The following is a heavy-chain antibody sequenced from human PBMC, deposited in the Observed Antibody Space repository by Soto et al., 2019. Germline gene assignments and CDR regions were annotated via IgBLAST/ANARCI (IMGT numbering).Heavy chain of an antibody. CDR3: ARVRPPRYYDFWSGLTGAGYYYYMDV. D-gene: IGHD3-3*01. Sequence: ASVKVSCKASGGTFSSYTISWVRQAPGQGLEWMGRIIPILGIANYAQKFQGRVTITADKSISTAYMELSSLRSEDTAVYYCARVRPPRYYDFWSGLTGAGYYYYMDVWGKGTTVTVSS. J-gene: IGHJ6*03. CDR2: IIPILGIA. V-gene: IGHV1-69*02. CDR1: GGTFSSYT.